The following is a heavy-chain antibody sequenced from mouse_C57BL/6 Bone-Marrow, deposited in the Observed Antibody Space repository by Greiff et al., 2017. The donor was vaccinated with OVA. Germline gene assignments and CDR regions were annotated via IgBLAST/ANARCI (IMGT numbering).Heavy chain of an antibody. CDR1: GYTFTSYW. CDR3: ARRLLRPLAY. V-gene: IGHV1-64*01. Sequence: VQLQQSGAELVKPGASVKLSCKASGYTFTSYWMHWVKQRPGQGLEWIGMIHPNSGSTNYNEKFKSKATLTVDKSSSTAYMQLSSLTSEDSAVYYCARRLLRPLAYWGQGTLVTVSA. D-gene: IGHD1-2*01. CDR2: IHPNSGST. J-gene: IGHJ3*01.